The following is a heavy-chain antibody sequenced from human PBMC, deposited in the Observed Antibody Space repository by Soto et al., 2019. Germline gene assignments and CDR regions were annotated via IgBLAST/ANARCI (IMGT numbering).Heavy chain of an antibody. V-gene: IGHV3-23*01. CDR3: AKDQGFGNLGVEYVDH. Sequence: GGSLRLSCAASGFTFTSYAMNWVRQAPGKGLEWVALVSGSGLSTYYADSVKGRFTISRDNSKNALYLQMNGLGAEDTAVYYCAKDQGFGNLGVEYVDHWGQGSLVTVSS. CDR2: VSGSGLST. CDR1: GFTFTSYA. J-gene: IGHJ1*01. D-gene: IGHD3-10*01.